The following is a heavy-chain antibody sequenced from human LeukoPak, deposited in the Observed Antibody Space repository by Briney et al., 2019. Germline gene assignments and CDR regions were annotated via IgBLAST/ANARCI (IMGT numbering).Heavy chain of an antibody. CDR3: ARGSGDFWSGYYSY. CDR2: INPNSGNT. CDR1: GYTFTGYF. D-gene: IGHD3-3*01. Sequence: ASVKVSCKASGYTFTGYFIHWVRQAPGQGLEWMGWINPNSGNTGYAQKFQGRVTITRNTSISTAYMELSSLRSEDTAVYYCARGSGDFWSGYYSYWGQGTLVTVSS. J-gene: IGHJ4*02. V-gene: IGHV1-8*03.